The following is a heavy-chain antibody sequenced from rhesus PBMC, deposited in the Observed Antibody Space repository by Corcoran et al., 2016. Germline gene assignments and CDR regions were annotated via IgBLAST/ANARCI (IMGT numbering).Heavy chain of an antibody. CDR1: GGSISSSNW. V-gene: IGHV4-93*01. Sequence: QVQLQESGPVVVKPSETLSLTCAVSGGSISSSNWWSWIRQPPGKGLEWIGGIYGSGGSTEYNPSLKSRVTISKDTSKNQFSLKLSSVTAADTAVYYCARRILYSWTLDYWGQGVLVTVSS. CDR3: ARRILYSWTLDY. CDR2: IYGSGGST. J-gene: IGHJ4*01. D-gene: IGHD1-1*01.